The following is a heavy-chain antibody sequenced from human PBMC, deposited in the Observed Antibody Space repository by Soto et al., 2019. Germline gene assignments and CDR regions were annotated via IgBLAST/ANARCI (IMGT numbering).Heavy chain of an antibody. Sequence: GGSLSLSCAASGFTFSSYTMNWVRQAPGKGLEWVSGITSSSSYIYYADSVKGRFTISRDNAEDSMYLQMNSLRPEDTAVYYCARDEEVRPYFYGMDVWGQGTTVTVSS. CDR3: ARDEEVRPYFYGMDV. J-gene: IGHJ6*02. D-gene: IGHD6-6*01. V-gene: IGHV3-21*01. CDR1: GFTFSSYT. CDR2: ITSSSSYI.